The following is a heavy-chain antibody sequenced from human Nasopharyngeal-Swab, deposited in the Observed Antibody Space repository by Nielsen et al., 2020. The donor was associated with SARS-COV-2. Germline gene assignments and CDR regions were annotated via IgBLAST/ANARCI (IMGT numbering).Heavy chain of an antibody. CDR3: AKDDEWELLSWDY. CDR1: GFTFSSYA. Sequence: GESLKISCAASGFTFSSYAMSWVRQAPGKGLERVSAISGSGGSTYYADSVKGRFTISRDNSKNTLYLQMNSLRAEDTAVYYCAKDDEWELLSWDYWGQGTLVTVSS. CDR2: ISGSGGST. V-gene: IGHV3-23*01. J-gene: IGHJ4*02. D-gene: IGHD1-26*01.